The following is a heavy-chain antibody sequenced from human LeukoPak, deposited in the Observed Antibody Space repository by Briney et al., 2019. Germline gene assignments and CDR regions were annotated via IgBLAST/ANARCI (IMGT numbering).Heavy chain of an antibody. Sequence: SDTLSLTCTVSGGSISSYHWSWLRHPPGKGLEWIGYIYYSGSTKYNPSLKSPVTISVNQSKNQFSLTQDHLPAADTAGYYCARQTIGSVIAAAVTVFDYWGQGTLVTVSS. CDR3: ARQTIGSVIAAAVTVFDY. J-gene: IGHJ4*02. V-gene: IGHV4-59*08. CDR1: GGSISSYH. CDR2: IYYSGST. D-gene: IGHD6-13*01.